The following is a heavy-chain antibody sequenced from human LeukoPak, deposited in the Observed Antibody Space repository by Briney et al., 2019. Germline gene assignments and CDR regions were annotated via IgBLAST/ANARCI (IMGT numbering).Heavy chain of an antibody. CDR3: AKDSQGYSYGYFAFDI. Sequence: GGSLRLSCAASGFTFSSYAMSWVRQAPGKGLEWVSAISGSGGSTYYAHSVKGRFTISRDNSKNTLYLQMNSLRAEDTAVYYCAKDSQGYSYGYFAFDIWGQGTMVTVSS. J-gene: IGHJ3*02. CDR1: GFTFSSYA. V-gene: IGHV3-23*01. CDR2: ISGSGGST. D-gene: IGHD5-18*01.